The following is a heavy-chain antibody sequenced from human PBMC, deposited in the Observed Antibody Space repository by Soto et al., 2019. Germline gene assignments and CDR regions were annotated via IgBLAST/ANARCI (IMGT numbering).Heavy chain of an antibody. J-gene: IGHJ6*02. CDR3: ARLWGSGGYSYYYYGMDV. CDR2: IIPIFGTA. V-gene: IGHV1-69*06. Sequence: QVQLVQSGAEVKKPGSSVKVSCKASGGTFSSYAISWVRQAPGQGLEWMGGIIPIFGTANYAQKFQGRVTITADNSTSPAYMELSSLRSEDTAVYYCARLWGSGGYSYYYYGMDVWGQGTTFTVSS. D-gene: IGHD6-19*01. CDR1: GGTFSSYA.